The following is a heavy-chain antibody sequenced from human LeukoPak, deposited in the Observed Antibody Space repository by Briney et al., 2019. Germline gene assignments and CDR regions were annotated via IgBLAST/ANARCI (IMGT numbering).Heavy chain of an antibody. D-gene: IGHD3-10*01. V-gene: IGHV4-30-2*01. CDR3: ARALWFGETEVYYFDY. CDR1: GGSISSGGYS. J-gene: IGHJ4*02. CDR2: IYHSGST. Sequence: SETLSLTCAVCGGSISSGGYSWSWIRQPPGKGLEWIGYIYHSGSTYYNPSLKSRVTISVDRSKNQFSLKLSSVTAADTAVYYCARALWFGETEVYYFDYWGQGTLVTVSS.